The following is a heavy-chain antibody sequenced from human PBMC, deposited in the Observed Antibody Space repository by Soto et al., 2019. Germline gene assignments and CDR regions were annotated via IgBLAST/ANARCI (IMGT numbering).Heavy chain of an antibody. V-gene: IGHV3-49*03. CDR2: IRSKAYGGTT. CDR1: GFTFGDYA. Sequence: GGSLRLSCTASGFTFGDYAMSWFRQAPGKGLEWVGFIRSKAYGGTTEYAASVKGRFTISRDDSKSIAYLQMNSLKTEDTAVYYCTRDPFWSGYYYYYGMDVWGQGTTVTVSS. D-gene: IGHD3-3*01. CDR3: TRDPFWSGYYYYYGMDV. J-gene: IGHJ6*02.